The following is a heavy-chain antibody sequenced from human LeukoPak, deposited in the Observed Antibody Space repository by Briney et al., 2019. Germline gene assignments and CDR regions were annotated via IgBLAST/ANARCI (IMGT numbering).Heavy chain of an antibody. CDR2: INPSGGST. D-gene: IGHD2-15*01. J-gene: IGHJ5*02. CDR1: GYTFTSYY. Sequence: GASVKVSCKASGYTFTSYYMHWVRQAPGQGLEWMGIINPSGGSTSYAQKFQGRVTMTRDMSTSTVYMELSSLRSEDTAVYYCARDPGDCSGGSCFSTRGNWFDPWGQGTLVTVSS. V-gene: IGHV1-46*01. CDR3: ARDPGDCSGGSCFSTRGNWFDP.